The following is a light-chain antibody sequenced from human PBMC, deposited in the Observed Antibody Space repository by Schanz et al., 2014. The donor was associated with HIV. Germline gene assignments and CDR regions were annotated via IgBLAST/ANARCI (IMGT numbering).Light chain of an antibody. CDR1: SSTFRSNA. J-gene: IGLJ3*02. Sequence: QSVLTQPPSASGTPGQRVTISCSGSSSTFRSNAVNWYQQLPGTAPKLLIYAGNQRASGVPDRLSGSGSGTSASLAISGLQSEDEADYYCATWDDSLKGWVFGGGTKLTVL. CDR2: AGN. CDR3: ATWDDSLKGWV. V-gene: IGLV1-44*01.